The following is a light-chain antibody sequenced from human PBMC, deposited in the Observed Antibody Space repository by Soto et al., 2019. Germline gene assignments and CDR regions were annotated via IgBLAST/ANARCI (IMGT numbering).Light chain of an antibody. Sequence: QSALTQPPSASGSPGQSVSIPCTGTGSDVGTYNFVSWYQQHPGKAPKLLIYEVTKRPSGVPDRFSGSKSGNTASLTVSGLQAEDEAEYFCSSYTGDRHFYVFGTGPKVTVL. CDR3: SSYTGDRHFYV. CDR1: GSDVGTYNF. CDR2: EVT. V-gene: IGLV2-8*01. J-gene: IGLJ1*01.